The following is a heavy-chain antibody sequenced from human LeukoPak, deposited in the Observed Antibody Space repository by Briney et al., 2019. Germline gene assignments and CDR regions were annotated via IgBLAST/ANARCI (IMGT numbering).Heavy chain of an antibody. CDR1: GFTFSSYG. CDR3: AKDPRGYSAYDYDYFDY. V-gene: IGHV3-30*02. Sequence: GGSLRLSRAASGFTFSSYGMHWVRQAPGKGLEWVAFVRYDGSNKYYADSVKGQFTISRDNSKNTLYPQMNSLRGEDTAVYYCAKDPRGYSAYDYDYFDYWGQGTLVTVSS. J-gene: IGHJ4*02. CDR2: VRYDGSNK. D-gene: IGHD5-12*01.